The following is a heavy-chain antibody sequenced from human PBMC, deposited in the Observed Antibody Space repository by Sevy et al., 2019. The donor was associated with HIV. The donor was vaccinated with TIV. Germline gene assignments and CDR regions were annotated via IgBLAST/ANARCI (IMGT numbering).Heavy chain of an antibody. V-gene: IGHV1-24*01. CDR2: FDPEDGER. CDR3: ATTREYYQGKSGYFDY. Sequence: ASVKVSCKVSVYTLTQLSMHWVRQAPGKGLEWMGSFDPEDGERSYAQKFQGRITMTEDTSTDTAYMDLSSLKSDDTAVYYCATTREYYQGKSGYFDYWGQGALVTVSS. D-gene: IGHD2-15*01. CDR1: VYTLTQLS. J-gene: IGHJ4*02.